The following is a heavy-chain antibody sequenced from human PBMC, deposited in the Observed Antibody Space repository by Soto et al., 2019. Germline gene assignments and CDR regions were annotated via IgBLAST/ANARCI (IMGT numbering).Heavy chain of an antibody. V-gene: IGHV4-59*08. D-gene: IGHD4-17*01. J-gene: IGHJ6*03. CDR3: ARSGDYTNYYYYYMDV. CDR2: IYHSGST. Sequence: SETLSLPCSVSGGSIRNYYWSWIRQPPGKGLEWIGYIYHSGSTKYNPSLKSRVTISIATSKNQFSLRLSSVAAADSAVYYCARSGDYTNYYYYYMDVWGKGTTVTVSS. CDR1: GGSIRNYY.